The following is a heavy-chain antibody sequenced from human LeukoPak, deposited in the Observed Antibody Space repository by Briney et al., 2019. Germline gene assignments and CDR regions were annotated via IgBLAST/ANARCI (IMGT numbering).Heavy chain of an antibody. CDR3: ARERRDGYNSKACDY. V-gene: IGHV4-31*03. CDR2: IYYSGST. Sequence: SQTLSLTCTVSGGSNSSGGYYWSWIRQHPGKGLEWIGYIYYSGSTYYNPSLKSRVTISVDTSKNQFSLKLSSVTAADTAVYYCARERRDGYNSKACDYWGQGTLVTVSS. J-gene: IGHJ4*02. D-gene: IGHD5-24*01. CDR1: GGSNSSGGYY.